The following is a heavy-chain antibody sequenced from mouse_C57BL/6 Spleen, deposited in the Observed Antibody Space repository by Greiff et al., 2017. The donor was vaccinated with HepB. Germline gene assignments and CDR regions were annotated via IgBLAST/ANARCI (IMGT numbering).Heavy chain of an antibody. CDR2: ISNLAYSI. Sequence: EVQGVESGGGLVQPGGSLKLSCAASGFTFSDYGMAWVRQAPRKGPEWVAFISNLAYSIYYADTVTGRFTISRENAKNTLYLEMSSLRSEDTAMYYCARRNGYYGDYYAMDYWGQGTSVTVSS. CDR3: ARRNGYYGDYYAMDY. CDR1: GFTFSDYG. J-gene: IGHJ4*01. V-gene: IGHV5-15*01. D-gene: IGHD2-3*01.